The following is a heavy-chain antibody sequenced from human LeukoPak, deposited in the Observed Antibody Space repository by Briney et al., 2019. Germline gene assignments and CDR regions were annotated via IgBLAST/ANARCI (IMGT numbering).Heavy chain of an antibody. Sequence: SGPTLVHPTPPLTLTCTFSGFSLRTSGVGVGWIRQPPVKALEWLALIYWNDDKRYSPSLKSRLTITKDTSKNQVVLTMTNMDPVDTATYYCAHRPGSTSWPAFDYWGQGTLVTVSS. CDR1: GFSLRTSGVG. V-gene: IGHV2-5*01. CDR2: IYWNDDK. D-gene: IGHD2-2*01. J-gene: IGHJ4*02. CDR3: AHRPGSTSWPAFDY.